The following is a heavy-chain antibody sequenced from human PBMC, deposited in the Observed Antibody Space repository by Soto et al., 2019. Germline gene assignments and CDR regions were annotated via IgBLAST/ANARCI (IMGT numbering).Heavy chain of an antibody. D-gene: IGHD5-18*01. CDR3: ARDIRTWIQLWLRNYGMDV. V-gene: IGHV3-66*01. CDR1: GFIVSSSY. CDR2: IYTPGST. J-gene: IGHJ6*02. Sequence: PGGSLRLSCAASGFIVSSSYMSWVRQAPGKGLEWVSAIYTPGSTYYADSVKGRFTISRDNAKNSLYLQMNSLRDEDTAVYYCARDIRTWIQLWLRNYGMDVWGQGTTVTVSS.